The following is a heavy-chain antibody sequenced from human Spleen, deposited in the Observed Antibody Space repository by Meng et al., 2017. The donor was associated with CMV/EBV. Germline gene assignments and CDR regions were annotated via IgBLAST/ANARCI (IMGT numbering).Heavy chain of an antibody. CDR1: GGSISSSSYQ. CDR2: IYYSGRP. J-gene: IGHJ5*02. V-gene: IGHV4-39*07. CDR3: ARDWNDYVWGSYEGGNWFDP. Sequence: QPQPEGAVSCMPTQTHSRPCPISGGSISSSSYQWAWTREPPGKGRKWIGSIYYSGRPYYNPSLKRRGLISVDTSKNQFSRKLGSVTAADTAVYYCARDWNDYVWGSYEGGNWFDPWGQGTLVTVSS. D-gene: IGHD3-16*01.